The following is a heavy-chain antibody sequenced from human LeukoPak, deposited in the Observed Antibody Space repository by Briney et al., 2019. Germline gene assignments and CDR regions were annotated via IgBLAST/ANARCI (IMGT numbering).Heavy chain of an antibody. CDR3: ARSAADIEY. V-gene: IGHV6-1*01. CDR2: IYYRSKWYN. D-gene: IGHD6-25*01. Sequence: SQTLSLTCAISGDSFSSTSAAWNWIRQSPSRGLEWLGRIYYRSKWYNDYAVSVRSRITINPDTSKNHFSLHLNSVTPEDTAVYYCARSAADIEYWGQGTLVTVSS. CDR1: GDSFSSTSAA. J-gene: IGHJ4*02.